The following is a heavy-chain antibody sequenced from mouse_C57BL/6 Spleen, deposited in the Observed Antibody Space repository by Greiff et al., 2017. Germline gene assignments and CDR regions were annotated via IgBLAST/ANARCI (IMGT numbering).Heavy chain of an antibody. CDR3: TRGYGTSYWYFDV. Sequence: VQLKESGGGLVQPGGSMKLSCAASGFTFSDAWMDWVRQSPEKGLEWVAEIRNKANNHATYYAESVKGRFTISRDDSKSSVYLQMNSLRAEDTGIYYCTRGYGTSYWYFDVWGTGTTVTVSS. CDR2: IRNKANNHAT. CDR1: GFTFSDAW. D-gene: IGHD1-1*01. J-gene: IGHJ1*03. V-gene: IGHV6-6*01.